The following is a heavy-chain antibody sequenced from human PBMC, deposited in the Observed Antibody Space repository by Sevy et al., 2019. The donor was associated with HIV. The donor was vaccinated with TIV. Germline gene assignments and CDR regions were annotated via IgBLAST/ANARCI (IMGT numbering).Heavy chain of an antibody. V-gene: IGHV1-46*01. D-gene: IGHD6-6*01. J-gene: IGHJ6*02. CDR3: ARTSIAARYYYGMDV. Sequence: ASVKVSCKASGYTFTSYYMHWVRQAPGQGLEWMGIINPSGGSTSYAQKFQGRVTMTRDTSTSTVYMELSSLRSEDTAVYYCARTSIAARYYYGMDVWGQGTTVTVSS. CDR1: GYTFTSYY. CDR2: INPSGGST.